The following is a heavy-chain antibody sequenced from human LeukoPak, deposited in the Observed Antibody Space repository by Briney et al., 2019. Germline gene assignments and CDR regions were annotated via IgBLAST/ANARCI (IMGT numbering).Heavy chain of an antibody. D-gene: IGHD3-16*02. CDR3: ASYRLPYDYVWGSYRKDDY. Sequence: GGSLRLSCAASGFTFSSYSMNWVRQAPGKGLKWVSSISSSSSYIYYADSVKGRFTISRDNAKNSLYLQMNSLRAEDTAVYYCASYRLPYDYVWGSYRKDDYWGQGTLVTVSS. J-gene: IGHJ4*02. V-gene: IGHV3-21*01. CDR1: GFTFSSYS. CDR2: ISSSSSYI.